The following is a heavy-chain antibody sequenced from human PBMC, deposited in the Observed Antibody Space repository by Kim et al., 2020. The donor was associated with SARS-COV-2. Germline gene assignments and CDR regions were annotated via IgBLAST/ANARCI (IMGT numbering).Heavy chain of an antibody. Sequence: SETLSLTCTVSGGSISSYYWSWIRQPPGKGLEWIGYIYYSGSTNYNPSLKSRVTISVDTSKNQFSLKLSSVTAADTAVYYCARAYYYGSGSYYNGYYYYGMDVWGQGTTVTVSS. CDR3: ARAYYYGSGSYYNGYYYYGMDV. CDR2: IYYSGST. V-gene: IGHV4-59*13. D-gene: IGHD3-10*01. CDR1: GGSISSYY. J-gene: IGHJ6*02.